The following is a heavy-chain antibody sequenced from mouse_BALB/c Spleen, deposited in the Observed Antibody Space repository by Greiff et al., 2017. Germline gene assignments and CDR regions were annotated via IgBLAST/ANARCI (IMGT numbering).Heavy chain of an antibody. CDR1: GYSFTGYT. CDR2: INPYNGGT. CDR3: ARSDYYGSLFDY. Sequence: VQLQQPGAELVKPGASVKLSCKASGYSFTGYTMNWVKQSHGKNLEWIGLINPYNGGTSYNQKFKGKATLTVDKSSSTAYMELLSLTSEDSAVYYCARSDYYGSLFDYWGQGTTLTVSS. D-gene: IGHD1-1*01. V-gene: IGHV1-18*01. J-gene: IGHJ2*01.